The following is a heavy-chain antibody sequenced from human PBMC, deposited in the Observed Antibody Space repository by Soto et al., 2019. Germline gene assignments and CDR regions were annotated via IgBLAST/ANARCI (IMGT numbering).Heavy chain of an antibody. V-gene: IGHV3-30-3*01. CDR3: ARDARGYYYDSSGYFDP. Sequence: QVQLVESGGGVVQPGRSLRLSCAASGFTFSSYAMHWVRQAPGKGLEWVAVISYDGSNKYYADSVKGRFTISRDNSKNPLYLQMNSLRAEDTAVYYCARDARGYYYDSSGYFDPWGQGTLVTVSS. CDR2: ISYDGSNK. J-gene: IGHJ5*02. CDR1: GFTFSSYA. D-gene: IGHD3-22*01.